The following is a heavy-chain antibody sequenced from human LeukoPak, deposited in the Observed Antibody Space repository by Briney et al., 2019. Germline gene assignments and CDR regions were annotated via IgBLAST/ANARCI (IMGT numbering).Heavy chain of an antibody. D-gene: IGHD6-19*01. Sequence: GGSLRLSCAGSGFIFNNYAMHWVRQPPGKGLEWVSGISWNSGSIDYADSVKGRFTISRDNAKNSLYLQMNSLRVEDTAFYYCAKDNRRHFTSGPNPDSLHWGQGALVTVSS. J-gene: IGHJ4*02. CDR3: AKDNRRHFTSGPNPDSLH. CDR1: GFIFNNYA. CDR2: ISWNSGSI. V-gene: IGHV3-9*01.